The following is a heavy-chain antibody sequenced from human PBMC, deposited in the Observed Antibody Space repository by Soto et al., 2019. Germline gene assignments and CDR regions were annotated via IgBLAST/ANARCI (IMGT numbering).Heavy chain of an antibody. J-gene: IGHJ4*02. CDR3: ARGGGEMATPHPYIY. CDR2: IIPIFGTP. V-gene: IGHV1-69*06. CDR1: GGTFSSYA. Sequence: SVKVSCKAFGGTFSSYAISWVRQAPGQGLEWMGGIIPIFGTPNYAQKFQGRVTINADKSTSTVYMELTRLRSDDTAIYYCARGGGEMATPHPYIYCGQGTLVTVSS. D-gene: IGHD3-16*01.